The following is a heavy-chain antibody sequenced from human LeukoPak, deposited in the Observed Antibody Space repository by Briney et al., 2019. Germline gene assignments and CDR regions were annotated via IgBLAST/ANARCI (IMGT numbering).Heavy chain of an antibody. CDR3: ATTRVASDYGDYVGYYFDY. J-gene: IGHJ4*02. V-gene: IGHV1-24*01. D-gene: IGHD4-17*01. Sequence: GASVKVSCKASGYTFTGYYMHWVRQAPGKGLEWMGGFDPEDGETIYAQKFQGRVTMTEDTSTDTAYMELSSLRSEDTAVYYCATTRVASDYGDYVGYYFDYWGQGTLVTVSS. CDR1: GYTFTGYY. CDR2: FDPEDGET.